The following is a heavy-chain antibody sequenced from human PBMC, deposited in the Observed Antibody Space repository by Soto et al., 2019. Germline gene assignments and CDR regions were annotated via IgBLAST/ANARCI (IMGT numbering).Heavy chain of an antibody. J-gene: IGHJ4*02. Sequence: ASVKVSCKASGYTFTSYAMHWVRQAPGQRLEWMGWINAGNGNTKYSQKFQGRVTITRDTSASTAYMELSSLRSEDTAVDYCARDRGIAAAGTEGILDYWGQGTLVTVSS. CDR2: INAGNGNT. CDR1: GYTFTSYA. D-gene: IGHD6-13*01. CDR3: ARDRGIAAAGTEGILDY. V-gene: IGHV1-3*01.